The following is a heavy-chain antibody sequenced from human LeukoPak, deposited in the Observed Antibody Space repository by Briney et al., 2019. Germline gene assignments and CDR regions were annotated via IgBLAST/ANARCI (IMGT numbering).Heavy chain of an antibody. CDR3: AREGGSGWYSGWFDP. Sequence: PGGSLRLSCAASGFTFSSYWMSWVRQAPGKGLEWVANIKKDGTEKKYVDSVKGRFTISRDNTKNSLYLQMNSLRAEDTALYSCAREGGSGWYSGWFDPWGQGTLVTVSS. J-gene: IGHJ5*02. CDR1: GFTFSSYW. CDR2: IKKDGTEK. D-gene: IGHD6-19*01. V-gene: IGHV3-7*01.